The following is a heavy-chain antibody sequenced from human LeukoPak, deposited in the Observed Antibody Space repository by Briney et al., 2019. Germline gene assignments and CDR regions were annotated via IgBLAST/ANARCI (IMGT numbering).Heavy chain of an antibody. CDR3: TNYCGGDCYWFHDAFDI. J-gene: IGHJ3*02. D-gene: IGHD2-21*02. CDR1: GFTFGDYA. V-gene: IGHV3-49*03. Sequence: GGSLRLSCTASGFTFGDYAMSWFRQAPGKGLEWVGFIRSKAYGGTTEYAASVKGRFTISRDDSKSIAYLQMNSLKTEDTAVYYCTNYCGGDCYWFHDAFDIWGQGTMVTVSS. CDR2: IRSKAYGGTT.